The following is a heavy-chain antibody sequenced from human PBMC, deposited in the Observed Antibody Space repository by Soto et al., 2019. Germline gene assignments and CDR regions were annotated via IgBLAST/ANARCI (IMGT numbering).Heavy chain of an antibody. CDR2: ISGSGGST. Sequence: PGGSLRLSCAASGFTFSSYAMSWVRQAPGKGLEWVSAISGSGGSTYYADSVKGRFTISRDNSKNTLYLQMNSLRAEDTAVYYCAKKGQGYSYGTPTFDYWGQGTLVTVS. D-gene: IGHD5-18*01. CDR3: AKKGQGYSYGTPTFDY. V-gene: IGHV3-23*01. CDR1: GFTFSSYA. J-gene: IGHJ4*02.